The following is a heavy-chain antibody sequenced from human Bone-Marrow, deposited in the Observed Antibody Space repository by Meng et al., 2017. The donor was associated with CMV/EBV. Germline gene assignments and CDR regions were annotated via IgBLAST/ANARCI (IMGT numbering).Heavy chain of an antibody. V-gene: IGHV3-30*04. CDR2: ISYDGSNK. CDR3: ARIPLGWVMDV. Sequence: GESLKISCAASGFTFSSYAMHWVRQAPGKGLEWVAVISYDGSNKYYADSVKGRFTISRDNSKNTLYLQMNSLRAEDTAVYYCARIPLGWVMDVWGQGTTVTVSS. J-gene: IGHJ6*02. CDR1: GFTFSSYA. D-gene: IGHD7-27*01.